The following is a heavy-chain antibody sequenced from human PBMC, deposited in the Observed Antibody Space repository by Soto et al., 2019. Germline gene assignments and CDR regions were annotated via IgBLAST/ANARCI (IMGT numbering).Heavy chain of an antibody. CDR3: ARDLSGWYGNFFSYYYMDI. J-gene: IGHJ6*03. D-gene: IGHD6-19*01. Sequence: GGSLRLSCAASRFTFRNYYMSWVRQAPGQGLEWVANIKEDGSETHYVDSVKGRFTISRNNAKNSLWLQMNSLRAEDTAVYYCARDLSGWYGNFFSYYYMDIWGKGTTVTVSS. CDR1: RFTFRNYY. V-gene: IGHV3-7*01. CDR2: IKEDGSET.